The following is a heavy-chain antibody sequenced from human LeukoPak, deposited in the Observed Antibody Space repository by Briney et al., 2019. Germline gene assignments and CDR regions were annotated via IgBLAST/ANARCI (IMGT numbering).Heavy chain of an antibody. J-gene: IGHJ3*02. CDR1: GFTFSRYA. CDR3: AKSPRSVGYIVLEI. CDR2: ISGNGGRT. Sequence: GGSLRLSCAASGFTFSRYAMSWVRQAPGRGLEWVSSISGNGGRTDYSGSVTGRFTISRDNSKNTLYLQMNSLRADDTAVYYCAKSPRSVGYIVLEIWGQGTMVTVSS. D-gene: IGHD2-15*01. V-gene: IGHV3-23*01.